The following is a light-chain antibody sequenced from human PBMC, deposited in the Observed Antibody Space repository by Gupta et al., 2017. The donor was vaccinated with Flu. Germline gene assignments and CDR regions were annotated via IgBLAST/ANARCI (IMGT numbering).Light chain of an antibody. CDR1: QSVRTN. J-gene: IGKJ2*01. Sequence: RATLSCRASQSVRTNLAWYQQKPGQAPRLLIYGASTRATGIPARFSGTGSGTEFTLTISSLQSEDFALYYCQQYNNWPPSYTFGQGTKLEIK. CDR2: GAS. V-gene: IGKV3-15*01. CDR3: QQYNNWPPSYT.